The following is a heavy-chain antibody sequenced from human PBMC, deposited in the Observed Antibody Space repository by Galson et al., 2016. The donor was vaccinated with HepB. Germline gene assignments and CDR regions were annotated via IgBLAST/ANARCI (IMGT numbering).Heavy chain of an antibody. Sequence: SVKVSCKASGYTFTGFYMHWVRQAPGQGLEWMGRINPNSGDTNYAQKFQGRVTMTRDTSISPAYMELSRLRSEDTAIYYCAHTLMGARLHDYWGQGTLVTVSS. CDR2: INPNSGDT. CDR3: AHTLMGARLHDY. CDR1: GYTFTGFY. J-gene: IGHJ4*02. D-gene: IGHD1-26*01. V-gene: IGHV1-2*06.